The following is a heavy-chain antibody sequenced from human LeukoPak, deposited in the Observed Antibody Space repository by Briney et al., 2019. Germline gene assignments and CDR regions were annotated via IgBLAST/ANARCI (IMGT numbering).Heavy chain of an antibody. CDR1: GFTSRNYG. CDR3: ARDREGATAWGFDY. CDR2: ISSSSSTI. J-gene: IGHJ4*02. Sequence: GGSLRLSCAASGFTSRNYGMHWVRQAPGKGLEWVSYISSSSSTIYYADSVKGRFTISRDNAKNSLYLQMNSLRAEDTAVYYCARDREGATAWGFDYWGQGTLVTVSS. V-gene: IGHV3-48*04. D-gene: IGHD1-26*01.